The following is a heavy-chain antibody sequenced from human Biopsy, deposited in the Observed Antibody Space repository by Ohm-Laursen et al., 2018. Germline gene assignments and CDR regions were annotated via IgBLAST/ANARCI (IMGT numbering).Heavy chain of an antibody. CDR3: ARVFCTSSTCYGLLDN. CDR1: GYTFTSYD. V-gene: IGHV1-18*01. D-gene: IGHD2-2*01. CDR2: ICPFYDKT. J-gene: IGHJ4*02. Sequence: SAKVSCKVSGYTFTSYDIRWVRQAPGQGLGWMGWICPFYDKTSYTPKPQDRVTMTADTSTNTAHMELRSLRSDDTAVYYGARVFCTSSTCYGLLDNWGQGTVVTVSS.